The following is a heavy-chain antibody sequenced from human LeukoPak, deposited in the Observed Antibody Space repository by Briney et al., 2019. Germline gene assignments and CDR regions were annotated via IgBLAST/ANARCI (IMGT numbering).Heavy chain of an antibody. CDR1: GFTFSSYA. CDR2: ISGSGGST. CDR3: AKDGGYCSGGSCYGY. D-gene: IGHD2-15*01. J-gene: IGHJ4*02. Sequence: GGSLRLSCAASGFTFSSYAMSWVRQAPGKGLEWVSAISGSGGSTYYADSVKGRFTISRDNSKNTLYLQMNSLRAEDTAVYYCAKDGGYCSGGSCYGYWGQGTLVTVSS. V-gene: IGHV3-23*01.